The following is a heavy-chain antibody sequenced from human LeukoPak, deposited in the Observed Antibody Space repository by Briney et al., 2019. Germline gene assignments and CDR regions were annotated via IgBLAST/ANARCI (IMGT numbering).Heavy chain of an antibody. CDR3: ARSFVAARPNSIYYYYYYMDV. V-gene: IGHV1-18*01. CDR2: ISAYNGNT. D-gene: IGHD6-6*01. J-gene: IGHJ6*03. CDR1: GYTFTSYG. Sequence: ASVKVSRKASGYTFTSYGISWVRQAPGQGLEWMGWISAYNGNTNYAQKLQGRVTMTTDTSTSTAYMELRSLRSDDTAVYYCARSFVAARPNSIYYYYYYMDVWGKGTTVTVSS.